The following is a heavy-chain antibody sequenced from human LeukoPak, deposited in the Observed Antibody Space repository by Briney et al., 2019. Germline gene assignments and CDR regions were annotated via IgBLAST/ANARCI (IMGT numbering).Heavy chain of an antibody. CDR1: GGTCSSYA. Sequence: SVKVSCKASGGTCSSYAISWVRQSPGQGLEWMGRIIPILVIANYAQKFQGRVTITADKSTSTAYMELSSLRSEDTAVYYCARGYYDSSGYYCLDYWGQGTLVTVSS. D-gene: IGHD3-22*01. J-gene: IGHJ4*02. CDR3: ARGYYDSSGYYCLDY. V-gene: IGHV1-69*04. CDR2: IIPILVIA.